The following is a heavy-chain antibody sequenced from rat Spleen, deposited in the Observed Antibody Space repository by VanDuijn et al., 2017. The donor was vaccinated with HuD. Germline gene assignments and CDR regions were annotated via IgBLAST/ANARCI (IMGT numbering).Heavy chain of an antibody. Sequence: EVQLVESGGGLVQPGRSMKLSCAASGFTFSNYGMAWVRQAPKKGLEWVAYISYDGGSTYYRDPVKGRFTISRDNAKSTLYLQMNSLRSEDTATYYCTRVETFDYWGQGVMVTVSS. D-gene: IGHD4-2*01. V-gene: IGHV5-22*01. CDR2: ISYDGGST. CDR3: TRVETFDY. CDR1: GFTFSNYG. J-gene: IGHJ2*01.